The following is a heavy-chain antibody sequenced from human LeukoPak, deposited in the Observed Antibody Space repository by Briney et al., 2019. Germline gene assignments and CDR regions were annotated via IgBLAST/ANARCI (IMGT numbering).Heavy chain of an antibody. CDR2: INPNSGGT. Sequence: ASVKVSCKASGYTFTGYYMHWVRQAPGQGLEWMGWINPNSGGTNYAQKFQGRVTMTTDTSTSTAYMELRSLKSDDTAVYYCARVDAGNYYGHDFWGQGTLVTVTS. V-gene: IGHV1-2*02. J-gene: IGHJ4*02. CDR3: ARVDAGNYYGHDF. CDR1: GYTFTGYY. D-gene: IGHD1-26*01.